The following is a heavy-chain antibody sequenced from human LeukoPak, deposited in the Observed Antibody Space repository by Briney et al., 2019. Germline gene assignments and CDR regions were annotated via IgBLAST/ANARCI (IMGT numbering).Heavy chain of an antibody. CDR1: GSTFGLYS. D-gene: IGHD2-8*01. Sequence: GGSLRLSCAASGSTFGLYSMNWVRQAPGKGLEWVANINQDGSDKYYVNSVKGRFTISRDNTKNSLYLQMNSLRVEDTTVYYCARCGGPNTVDYWGQGTLVTVSS. J-gene: IGHJ4*02. CDR3: ARCGGPNTVDY. CDR2: INQDGSDK. V-gene: IGHV3-7*01.